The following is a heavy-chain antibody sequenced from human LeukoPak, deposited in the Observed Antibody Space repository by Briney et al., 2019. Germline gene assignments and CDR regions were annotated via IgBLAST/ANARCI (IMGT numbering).Heavy chain of an antibody. CDR2: IYYSGST. J-gene: IGHJ4*02. CDR3: ARQAKAGGYSSSWYPFGY. V-gene: IGHV4-39*01. Sequence: SETLSLTCTVSGGSISSSSYYWGWIRQPPGKGLEWIGSIYYSGSTYYNPSLKSRVTISVDTSKSQFSLKLSSVTAADTAVYYCARQAKAGGYSSSWYPFGYWGQGTLVTVSS. CDR1: GGSISSSSYY. D-gene: IGHD6-13*01.